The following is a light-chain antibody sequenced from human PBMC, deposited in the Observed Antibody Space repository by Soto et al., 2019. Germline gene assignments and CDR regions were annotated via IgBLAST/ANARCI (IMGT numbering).Light chain of an antibody. J-gene: IGLJ3*02. Sequence: QSVLTQPASVSGSPGQSITISCTGTSSDVGGYNYVSWYQQHPGKAPKLMIYDVSNRPSGVSNRFSGSKSGNTASLTISGLQAEDEADYYCSSYTSSSKWVFGGGTKLPVL. CDR1: SSDVGGYNY. V-gene: IGLV2-14*01. CDR2: DVS. CDR3: SSYTSSSKWV.